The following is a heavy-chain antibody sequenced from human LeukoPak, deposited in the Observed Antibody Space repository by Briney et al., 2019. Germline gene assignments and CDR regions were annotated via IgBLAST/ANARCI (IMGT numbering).Heavy chain of an antibody. D-gene: IGHD2-2*02. CDR2: IYTSGST. J-gene: IGHJ3*02. CDR1: GGSISSYY. Sequence: PSETLSLTCTVSGGSISSYYWSWIRQPAGKGLEWIGRIYTSGSTNYNPSLKSRVTISVDTSKNHFSLKLSSVTAADTAVYYCARAPYCSSTSCYTSGAFDIWGQGTMVTVSS. V-gene: IGHV4-4*07. CDR3: ARAPYCSSTSCYTSGAFDI.